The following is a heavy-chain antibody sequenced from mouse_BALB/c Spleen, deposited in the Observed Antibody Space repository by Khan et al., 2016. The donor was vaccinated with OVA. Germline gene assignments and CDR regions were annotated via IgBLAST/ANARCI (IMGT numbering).Heavy chain of an antibody. CDR3: ARADYYGSTWFAY. D-gene: IGHD1-1*01. CDR2: INPYNDGT. V-gene: IGHV1S136*01. J-gene: IGHJ3*01. Sequence: VQLQQSGPELVKPGASVKMSCKASGYTFTSYVMHWVKQKPGQGLEWIGYINPYNDGTKYNEKFKGKATLTSDKSSSTGYMEVSSLTSAESAVYYCARADYYGSTWFAYWGQGTLVTVSA. CDR1: GYTFTSYV.